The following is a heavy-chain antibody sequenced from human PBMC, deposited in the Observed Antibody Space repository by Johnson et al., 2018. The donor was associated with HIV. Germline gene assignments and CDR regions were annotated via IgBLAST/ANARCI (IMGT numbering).Heavy chain of an antibody. CDR3: ARDPPYGGNPIAFYV. D-gene: IGHD4-23*01. V-gene: IGHV3-30-3*01. CDR2: ISYDGINK. Sequence: QMQLVESGGGLVQPGRSLRLSCAASGFTFSTSAMRWVRQAPGKGLEWVTVISYDGINKYYADSVKGRFTISRDNSKDTLYLQMHSLRPEDTALYYCARDPPYGGNPIAFYVWGQGTMVTVSS. J-gene: IGHJ3*01. CDR1: GFTFSTSA.